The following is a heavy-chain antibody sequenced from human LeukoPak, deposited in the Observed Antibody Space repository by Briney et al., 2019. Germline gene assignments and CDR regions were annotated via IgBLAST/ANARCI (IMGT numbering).Heavy chain of an antibody. CDR1: GYTFTSYG. J-gene: IGHJ6*02. D-gene: IGHD6-13*01. V-gene: IGHV1-18*01. Sequence: ASVKVSCKASGYTFTSYGISWVRQAPGQGLEWMGWISAYNGNTNYAQKLQGRVTMTTDTSTSTAYMELRSLRSDDTAVYYCARLEYSSSWYELVGYYYYGMDVWGQGTTVTASS. CDR3: ARLEYSSSWYELVGYYYYGMDV. CDR2: ISAYNGNT.